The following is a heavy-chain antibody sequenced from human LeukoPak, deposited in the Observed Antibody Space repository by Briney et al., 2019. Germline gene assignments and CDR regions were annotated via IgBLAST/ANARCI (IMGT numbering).Heavy chain of an antibody. D-gene: IGHD2-15*01. Sequence: GGSLRLSCAASGFTFSSYGMSWVRQAPGKGLEWVSSISSSSSYIYYADSVKGRFTISRDNAKNSLYLQMNSLRAEDTAVYYCASSTGVVAAIYYYYYMDVWGKGTTVTVSS. V-gene: IGHV3-21*01. CDR1: GFTFSSYG. J-gene: IGHJ6*03. CDR3: ASSTGVVAAIYYYYYMDV. CDR2: ISSSSSYI.